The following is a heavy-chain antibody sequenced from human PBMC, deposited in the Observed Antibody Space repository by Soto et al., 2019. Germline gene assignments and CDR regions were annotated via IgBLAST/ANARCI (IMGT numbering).Heavy chain of an antibody. Sequence: GASVKVSCKASGYTFTSYSFSWVRQAPGQGLEWMGWISVNNGNTKYAQKLQGRVTMTTDTSTSTAYMELRSLRSDDTAVYFCARGRAATLAAAGYDYWGQGTLVTVSS. V-gene: IGHV1-18*01. CDR3: ARGRAATLAAAGYDY. CDR2: ISVNNGNT. CDR1: GYTFTSYS. J-gene: IGHJ4*02. D-gene: IGHD6-13*01.